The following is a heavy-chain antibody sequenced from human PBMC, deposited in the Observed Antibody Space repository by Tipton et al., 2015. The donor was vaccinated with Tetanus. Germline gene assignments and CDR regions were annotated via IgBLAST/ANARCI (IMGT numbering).Heavy chain of an antibody. Sequence: QSGAEVKEPGASVKVSCKASGYNFVNFGISWVRQAPGQGLEWMGWISAYNGKTKYAQRLQGRVTMTTDRSASTAYMDLSSVRSDDTAVYYCARCNDYGSLTPIDLWGPGTRVTVSS. CDR2: ISAYNGKT. J-gene: IGHJ5*02. D-gene: IGHD4-17*01. V-gene: IGHV1-18*01. CDR1: GYNFVNFG. CDR3: ARCNDYGSLTPIDL.